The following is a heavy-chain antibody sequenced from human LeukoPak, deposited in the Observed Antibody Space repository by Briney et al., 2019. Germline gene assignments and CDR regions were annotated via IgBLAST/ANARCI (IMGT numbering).Heavy chain of an antibody. V-gene: IGHV3-15*01. CDR3: TTGLGGDYVWGSYGTDAFDI. D-gene: IGHD3-16*01. Sequence: GGSLRLSCAASGFTFSNAWMSWVRQAPGEGLEWVGRIKSKTDGGTTDYAAPVKGRFTISRDDSKNTLYLQMNSLKTEDTAVYYCTTGLGGDYVWGSYGTDAFDIWGQGTMVTVSS. J-gene: IGHJ3*02. CDR1: GFTFSNAW. CDR2: IKSKTDGGTT.